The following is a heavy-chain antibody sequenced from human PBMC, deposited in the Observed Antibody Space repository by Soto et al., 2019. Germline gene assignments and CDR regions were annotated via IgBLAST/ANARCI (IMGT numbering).Heavy chain of an antibody. D-gene: IGHD2-15*01. V-gene: IGHV4-59*08. Sequence: AETLSLTCTVSVGSISSYYWTWIRQPPGKGLEWIGYIYYSGSTNYNPSLKSRVTISVDTSKNQFSLKLSSVTAADTAVYYCARRYGGTFDYWGQGTLVTVS. CDR3: ARRYGGTFDY. J-gene: IGHJ4*02. CDR1: VGSISSYY. CDR2: IYYSGST.